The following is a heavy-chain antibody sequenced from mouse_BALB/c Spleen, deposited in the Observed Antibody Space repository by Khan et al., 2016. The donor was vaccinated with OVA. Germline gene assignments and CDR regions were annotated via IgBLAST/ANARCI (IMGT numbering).Heavy chain of an antibody. CDR3: ARGYFGNYEFAY. CDR1: GYTFTNYW. V-gene: IGHV1S132*01. J-gene: IGHJ3*01. Sequence: QVQLQQPGAELVKPGASVKLSCRTSGYTFTNYWIQWIKQRPGQGLGWIGQIFPGTGTTYYNEIFKAKATLTIDTSSTTAYMQLSRLTSEDSAVYFCARGYFGNYEFAYWGKGTLVTVSA. CDR2: IFPGTGTT. D-gene: IGHD2-1*01.